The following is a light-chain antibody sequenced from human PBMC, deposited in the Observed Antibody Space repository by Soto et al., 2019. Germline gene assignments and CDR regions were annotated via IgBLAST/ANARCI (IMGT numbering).Light chain of an antibody. CDR1: SSDVGGYNY. CDR3: SSYRSSTTPVV. V-gene: IGLV2-14*03. CDR2: DVS. Sequence: QSVLTQPASVSGSPGQSITISCTGTSSDVGGYNYVSWYQQHPGKAPTLMIYDVSDRPSGVSNRFSGSKSGNTASLTISGLQAEDEADYYCSSYRSSTTPVVFGGGTKLTVL. J-gene: IGLJ2*01.